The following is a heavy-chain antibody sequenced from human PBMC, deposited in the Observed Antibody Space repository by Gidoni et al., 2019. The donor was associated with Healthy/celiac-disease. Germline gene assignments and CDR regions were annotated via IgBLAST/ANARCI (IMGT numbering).Heavy chain of an antibody. CDR3: AKDDWSIAARDYYYYYYCMDV. CDR1: GFTFSSYA. V-gene: IGHV3-23*01. J-gene: IGHJ6*02. D-gene: IGHD6-6*01. Sequence: EVQLLEEGGGLVQPGGSLRLSCAASGFTFSSYAMSWVRQAPGKGLEWVSAISGSGGSTYYADSVKGRFTISRDNSKNTLYLQMNSLRAEDTAVYYCAKDDWSIAARDYYYYYYCMDVWGQGTTVTVSS. CDR2: ISGSGGST.